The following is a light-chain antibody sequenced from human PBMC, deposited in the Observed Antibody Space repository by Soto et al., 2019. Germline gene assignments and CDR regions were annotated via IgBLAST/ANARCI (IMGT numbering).Light chain of an antibody. V-gene: IGKV3-20*01. CDR1: QSVSSSY. J-gene: IGKJ1*01. CDR3: QQYGSSRET. Sequence: EVVFTQSPATLSLSPGDRATLSCRASQSVSSSYLAWYQQKPGQAPRLLIYGASSRATGIPDRFSGSGSGTDFTLTISRLEPEDFAVYYCQQYGSSRETFGQGTKV. CDR2: GAS.